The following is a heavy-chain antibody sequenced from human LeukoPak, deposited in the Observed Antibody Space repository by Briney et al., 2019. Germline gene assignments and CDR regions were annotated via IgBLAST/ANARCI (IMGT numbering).Heavy chain of an antibody. V-gene: IGHV3-7*01. CDR2: IKQDGSEK. Sequence: PGGSLRLSCAASGFTFSSYWMSWVRQAPGKGLEWVANIKQDGSEKYYVDSVKGRFTISRDNAKNSLYLQMNSLRAEDTAVYYCARMLYCSSTSCYIHYYYYGMDVWGQGTTVTVSS. J-gene: IGHJ6*02. CDR1: GFTFSSYW. D-gene: IGHD2-2*02. CDR3: ARMLYCSSTSCYIHYYYYGMDV.